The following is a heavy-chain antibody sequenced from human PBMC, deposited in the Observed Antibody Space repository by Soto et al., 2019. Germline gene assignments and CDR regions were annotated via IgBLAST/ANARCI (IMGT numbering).Heavy chain of an antibody. CDR1: GFTFSSYD. CDR2: IDTAGDT. V-gene: IGHV3-13*01. Sequence: GGSLRLSCAASGFTFSSYDMHWVRQATGKGLEWVSAIDTAGDTYYPGSVKGRFTISRENAKNSLYLQINSLRAGDTAVYYCARAGGYSQYYVLDVGGQGTTVTGSS. D-gene: IGHD6-13*01. J-gene: IGHJ6*02. CDR3: ARAGGYSQYYVLDV.